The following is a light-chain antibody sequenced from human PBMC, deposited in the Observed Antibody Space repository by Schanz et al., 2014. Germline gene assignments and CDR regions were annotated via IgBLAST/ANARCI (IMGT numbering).Light chain of an antibody. CDR1: SSDVGGYNY. CDR3: SSYAGSDNLI. J-gene: IGLJ2*01. Sequence: QSALTQPASVSGSPGQSITISCTGTSSDVGGYNYVSWYQQHPGKAPKVMIYDVSNRPSGVSNRFSGSKSGNTASLTVSGLQAEDEADYYCSSYAGSDNLIFGGGTKLTVL. V-gene: IGLV2-14*01. CDR2: DVS.